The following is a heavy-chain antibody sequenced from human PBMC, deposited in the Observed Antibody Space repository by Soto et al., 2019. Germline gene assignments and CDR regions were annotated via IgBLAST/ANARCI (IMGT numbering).Heavy chain of an antibody. CDR1: GGSISSGGFY. V-gene: IGHV4-31*03. D-gene: IGHD1-26*01. CDR2: IYYSGST. Sequence: PSETLSLTRPFSGGSISSGGFYWSWIRQHPGKGLEWIGYIYYSGSTYYNPSLKSRVTISVDTSKNQFSLKLSSVTAADTAVYYCARDRDIVDLDASPYYHGMDVWGHGTTVNV. CDR3: ARDRDIVDLDASPYYHGMDV. J-gene: IGHJ6*02.